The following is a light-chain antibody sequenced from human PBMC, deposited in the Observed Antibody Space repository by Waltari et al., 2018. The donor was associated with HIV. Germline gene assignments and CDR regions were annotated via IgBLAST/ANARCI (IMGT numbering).Light chain of an antibody. V-gene: IGLV1-40*01. CDR1: TPNTSAGSD. J-gene: IGLJ1*01. CDR2: SDN. CDR3: QSYDSSLSAYV. Sequence: QSVLTQSPPVSRATRRRVTITCTATTPNTSAGSDPHWFQHLPGTAPKLLVYSDNNRPSGVPDRCSASKSGTSASLAISGLQVDDEATYYCQSYDSSLSAYVFGPGTKVTVL.